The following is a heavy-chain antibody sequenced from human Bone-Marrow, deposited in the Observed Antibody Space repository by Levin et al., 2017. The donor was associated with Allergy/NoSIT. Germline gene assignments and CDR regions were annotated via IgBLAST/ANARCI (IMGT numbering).Heavy chain of an antibody. J-gene: IGHJ4*02. CDR3: ARGWFGELLTH. V-gene: IGHV3-53*01. CDR2: IYSGGST. CDR1: GFTVSSNY. Sequence: GESLKISCAASGFTVSSNYMSWVRQAPGKGPEWVSVIYSGGSTYYADSVKGRFTISRDNSKNTLYLQMNSLRAEDTAVYYCARGWFGELLTHWGQGTLVTVSS. D-gene: IGHD3-10*01.